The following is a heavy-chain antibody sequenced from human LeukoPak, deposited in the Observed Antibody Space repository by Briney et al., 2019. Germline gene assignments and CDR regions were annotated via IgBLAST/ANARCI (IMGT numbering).Heavy chain of an antibody. V-gene: IGHV3-48*01. CDR2: ISSSSSTI. CDR1: GFTFSSYS. CDR3: AAEGMDV. Sequence: QPGGSLRLSCAASGFTFSSYSMKWVRQAPGKRLEWVSYISSSSSTIYYADSVKGRFTVSRDNAKNSLYLQMNSLRAEDTAVYYCAAEGMDVWGKGTPVTVSS. J-gene: IGHJ6*04.